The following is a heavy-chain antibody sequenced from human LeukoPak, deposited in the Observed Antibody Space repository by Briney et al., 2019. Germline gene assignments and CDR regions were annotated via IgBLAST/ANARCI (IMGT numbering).Heavy chain of an antibody. J-gene: IGHJ4*02. Sequence: PSETLSLTCTVSGGSISSGGYYWSWIRQHPGKGLEWIGYIFYSGNTYYNPSLKSRVTISVDTSKNQFSLKLSSVTAADTAVYYCARAMIKGEYYFDYWGQGTLVTVSS. V-gene: IGHV4-31*03. CDR1: GGSISSGGYY. D-gene: IGHD3-16*01. CDR2: IFYSGNT. CDR3: ARAMIKGEYYFDY.